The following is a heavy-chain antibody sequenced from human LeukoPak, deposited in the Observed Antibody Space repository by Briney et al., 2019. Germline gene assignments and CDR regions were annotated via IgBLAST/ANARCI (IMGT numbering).Heavy chain of an antibody. CDR2: ISPASGDI. J-gene: IGHJ5*02. D-gene: IGHD2-2*01. Sequence: GGSLRLSCAASGFTFSSSSMNWVRQAPGKGLEWVSSISPASGDIYYADSVKGRFTISRDNSKNTLYLLMNSLRAEDTAVYYCARVHKYCSSISCYRFDPWGQGTLVTVSS. CDR3: ARVHKYCSSISCYRFDP. V-gene: IGHV3-21*04. CDR1: GFTFSSSS.